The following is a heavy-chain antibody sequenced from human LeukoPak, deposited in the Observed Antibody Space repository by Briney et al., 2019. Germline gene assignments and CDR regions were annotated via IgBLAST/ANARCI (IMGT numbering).Heavy chain of an antibody. CDR3: ARSTMYYYDSSGPT. J-gene: IGHJ5*02. D-gene: IGHD3-22*01. CDR2: IYYSRNT. Sequence: PSETLSLPCTVSVGSVSSGDYYWKWVRQPRGGGREWNGYIYYSRNTYYNPSLKSRVTISVDTSKNQFSLILSSVTAADTAVYYCARSTMYYYDSSGPTWGQGTLVTVSS. V-gene: IGHV4-30-4*01. CDR1: VGSVSSGDYY.